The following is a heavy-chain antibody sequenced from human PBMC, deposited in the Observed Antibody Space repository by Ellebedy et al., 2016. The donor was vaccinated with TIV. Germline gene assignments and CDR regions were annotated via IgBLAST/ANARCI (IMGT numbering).Heavy chain of an antibody. D-gene: IGHD5-18*01. V-gene: IGHV3-23*01. CDR3: GRVGLGYNFGYINDY. Sequence: PGGSLRLSCAASGFTFDDYAMSWVRQAPGKGLEWVSGISGNSDATFYAESVKGRFTISRDNSKNTLSLQMNSLSADDTAVYFCGRVGLGYNFGYINDYWGPGTLVSVSS. J-gene: IGHJ4*02. CDR2: ISGNSDAT. CDR1: GFTFDDYA.